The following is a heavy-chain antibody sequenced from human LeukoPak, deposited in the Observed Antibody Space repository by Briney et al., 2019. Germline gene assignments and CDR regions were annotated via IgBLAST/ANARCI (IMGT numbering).Heavy chain of an antibody. J-gene: IGHJ4*02. CDR3: ARGNYCSSTSCYTDLPGASKHRSGQNNFDY. CDR1: GGSFSGYY. V-gene: IGHV4-34*01. D-gene: IGHD2-2*02. Sequence: SETLSPTCAVYGGSFSGYYWSWIRQPPGKGLEWIGEINHSGSTNYNPSLKSRVTISVDTSKNQFSLKLSSVTAADTAVYYCARGNYCSSTSCYTDLPGASKHRSGQNNFDYWGQGTLVAVSS. CDR2: INHSGST.